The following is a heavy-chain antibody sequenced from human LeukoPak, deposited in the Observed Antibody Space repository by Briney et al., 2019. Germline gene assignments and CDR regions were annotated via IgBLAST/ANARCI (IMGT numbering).Heavy chain of an antibody. J-gene: IGHJ4*02. Sequence: GGSLRLSCAASGFTFSSYSMNWVRQAPGKGLEWVSSISSSSSYIYYADSVKGRFTISRDNAKNSLYLQMNSLRAEDTAVYYCARTIAAAGTLDFDYWGQGTLVTVSS. CDR3: ARTIAAAGTLDFDY. CDR2: ISSSSSYI. V-gene: IGHV3-21*01. D-gene: IGHD6-13*01. CDR1: GFTFSSYS.